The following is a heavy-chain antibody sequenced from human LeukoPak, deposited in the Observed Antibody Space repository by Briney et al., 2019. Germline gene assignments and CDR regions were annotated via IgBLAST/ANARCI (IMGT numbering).Heavy chain of an antibody. D-gene: IGHD6-6*01. CDR2: INHRGST. CDR1: GGSFSGYH. CDR3: ARGRGAARFVTIEFDY. Sequence: SETLSLTCAVYGGSFSGYHWSWIRQPPGKGLEWIGEINHRGSTNYNPSLKSRVTMSVDTSKNQFSLKLSAVTAADTAVYYCARGRGAARFVTIEFDYWGQGALVTVSS. V-gene: IGHV4-34*01. J-gene: IGHJ4*02.